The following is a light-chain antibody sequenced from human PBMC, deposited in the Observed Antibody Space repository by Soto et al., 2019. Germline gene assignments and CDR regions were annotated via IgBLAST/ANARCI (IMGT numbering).Light chain of an antibody. CDR2: DAS. CDR3: PQRSNWPPIT. V-gene: IGKV3-11*01. CDR1: QSVSSY. Sequence: EIVLTQSPATLALSPGERATLSCRASQSVSSYLAWYQQKPGQAPRLLIYDASNRATGIPARFSGSGSGTDFTPTISSLEPEEFSVYDCPQRSNWPPITCGQGTRPENK. J-gene: IGKJ5*01.